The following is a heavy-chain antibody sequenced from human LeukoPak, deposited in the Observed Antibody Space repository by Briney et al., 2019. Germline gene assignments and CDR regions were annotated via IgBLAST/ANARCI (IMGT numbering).Heavy chain of an antibody. CDR2: IIPILGIA. V-gene: IGHV1-69*04. CDR1: GGTFSSYA. CDR3: ARSLPPTREGYNWGLVY. J-gene: IGHJ4*02. D-gene: IGHD5-24*01. Sequence: SVKVSCKASGGTFSSYAISWVRQAPGQGLEWMGRIIPILGIANYAQKFQGRVTITADKSTSTAHMELSSLRSEDTAVYYCARSLPPTREGYNWGLVYWGQGTLVTVSS.